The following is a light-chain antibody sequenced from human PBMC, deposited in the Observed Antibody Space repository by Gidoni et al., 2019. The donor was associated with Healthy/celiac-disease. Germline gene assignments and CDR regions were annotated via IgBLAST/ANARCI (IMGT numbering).Light chain of an antibody. CDR1: SSNIGSNY. V-gene: IGLV1-47*01. CDR2: RNN. CDR3: AAWDDSLSGFYV. J-gene: IGLJ1*01. Sequence: QSVLTQPPSASATPGPRVTISCSGSSSNIGSNYVYWYQQLPGTAPKLLIYRNNQRPSGVPDRFSGSKSGTSASLAISGLRSEDEADYYCAAWDDSLSGFYVFGTGTKVTVL.